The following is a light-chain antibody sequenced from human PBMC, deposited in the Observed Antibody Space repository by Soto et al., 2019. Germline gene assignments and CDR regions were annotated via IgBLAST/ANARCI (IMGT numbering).Light chain of an antibody. CDR2: QAS. J-gene: IGKJ1*01. CDR1: QNIARS. V-gene: IGKV1-5*03. Sequence: DIQMTQSPSTLSASVGDRVTITCRASQNIARSLAWYQQKPGKAPKVLIYQASSLDCGVPSRFSGRGFGTEITLTINILQPDDSATYYCQQYEYFWTFGQGTKVDIK. CDR3: QQYEYFWT.